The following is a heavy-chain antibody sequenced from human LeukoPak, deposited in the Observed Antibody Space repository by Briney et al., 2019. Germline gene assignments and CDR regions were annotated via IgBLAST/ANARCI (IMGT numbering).Heavy chain of an antibody. CDR3: ARDNEPYYYDSSGSGYFDY. CDR1: GYTFTSYG. Sequence: GASVKVSCKASGYTFTSYGISWVRQAPGQGLEWMGWISAYNGNTNYAQKLQGRVTMTTDTSTSTAYMELRSLRSDDTAVYYCARDNEPYYYDSSGSGYFDYWGQGTLVTVSS. CDR2: ISAYNGNT. J-gene: IGHJ4*02. V-gene: IGHV1-18*01. D-gene: IGHD3-22*01.